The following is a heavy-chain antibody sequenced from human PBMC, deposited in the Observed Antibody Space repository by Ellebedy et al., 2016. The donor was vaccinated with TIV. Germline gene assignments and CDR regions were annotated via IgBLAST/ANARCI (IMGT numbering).Heavy chain of an antibody. CDR2: INPSGGRT. D-gene: IGHD3-22*01. CDR3: ARGDVSSVREAFDI. Sequence: AASVKVSCKASGNTFTTYYMHWARQAPGQGLEWMGGINPSGGRTVYAQKFQGRVIMSRDTSTSTVYMEVSSLRSEDTAVYYCARGDVSSVREAFDIWGQGTMVTVSS. J-gene: IGHJ3*02. V-gene: IGHV1-46*01. CDR1: GNTFTTYY.